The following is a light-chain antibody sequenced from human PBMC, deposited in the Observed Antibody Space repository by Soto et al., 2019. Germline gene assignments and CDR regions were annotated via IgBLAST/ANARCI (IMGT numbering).Light chain of an antibody. V-gene: IGKV3-11*01. CDR1: QSVSSY. Sequence: EIVLTQSPGTLSLSPGERATLSCRASQSVSSYLACYQQKPGQAPRLLIYDSSTRATGISARFSGRGSGTDFTLTISSLEPEDFAMYYCQQRSNWPVTFGQGTKVEVK. CDR2: DSS. CDR3: QQRSNWPVT. J-gene: IGKJ1*01.